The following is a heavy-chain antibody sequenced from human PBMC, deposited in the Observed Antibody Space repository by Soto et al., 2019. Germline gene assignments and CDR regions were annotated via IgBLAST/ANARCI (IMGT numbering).Heavy chain of an antibody. D-gene: IGHD2-21*01. CDR1: GYPFSTYY. Sequence: ASVKLSCKASGYPFSTYYMHWVRQAPGRGYEWMGIINPSGGSTTYAQKFQGRVTTTRDTSTTTVYMELSSLRPPNPAVYPCATHGRSHILWG. CDR3: ATHGRSHIL. J-gene: IGHJ1*01. V-gene: IGHV1-46*01. CDR2: INPSGGST.